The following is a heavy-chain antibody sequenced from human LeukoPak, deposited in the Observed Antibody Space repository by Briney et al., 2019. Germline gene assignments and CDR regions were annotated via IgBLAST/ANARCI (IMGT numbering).Heavy chain of an antibody. CDR3: ASIPLPGSPAGPLDV. CDR2: ISGSGGST. J-gene: IGHJ6*04. V-gene: IGHV3-23*01. Sequence: SGGSLRLSCAASGFTFSSYAMSWVRQAPGKGLEWVSAISGSGGSTYYADSVKGRSTISRDNSKNTLYLQMNSLRAEDTAVYYCASIPLPGSPAGPLDVWGKGTTVTVSS. CDR1: GFTFSSYA. D-gene: IGHD1-14*01.